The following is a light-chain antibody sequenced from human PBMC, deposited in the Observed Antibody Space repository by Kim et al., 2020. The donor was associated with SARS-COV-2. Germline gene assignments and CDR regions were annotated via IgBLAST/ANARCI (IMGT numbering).Light chain of an antibody. CDR2: WAS. CDR1: QSLLKSPYNKNS. V-gene: IGKV4-1*01. Sequence: DIVMTQSPDSLVVSLGERATINCKSSQSLLKSPYNKNSLVWYQQRPGQPPKVLINWASTRESGVPDRFSGSGSGTDFTLTISSLQAEDVAVYYCQQYYDSWTFGQGTKVDIK. CDR3: QQYYDSWT. J-gene: IGKJ1*01.